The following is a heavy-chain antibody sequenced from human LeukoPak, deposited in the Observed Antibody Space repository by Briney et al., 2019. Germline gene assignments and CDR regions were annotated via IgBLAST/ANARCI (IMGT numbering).Heavy chain of an antibody. CDR1: VFTFTTGY. J-gene: IGHJ4*02. D-gene: IGHD2-8*02. V-gene: IGHV3-23*01. Sequence: GGSLRLSWPVSVFTFTTGYKGWDRQAPGKGLEWVSTISGSGSSTFYADSVKGRFSISRDISKDTLYLQMNSLKAEDTAVYYCEKRPTTSTGVPILTETLDYWGQGTLVTVSS. CDR3: EKRPTTSTGVPILTETLDY. CDR2: ISGSGSST.